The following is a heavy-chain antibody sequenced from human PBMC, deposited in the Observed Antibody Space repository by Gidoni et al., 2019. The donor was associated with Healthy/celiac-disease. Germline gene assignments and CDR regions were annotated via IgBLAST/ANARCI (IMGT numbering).Heavy chain of an antibody. Sequence: QLQLQESGSGLVKPSQTLSLTCAVSGGSISSGGYSWSWIRQPPGKGLEWIGYIYHSGSTYYNPSLKSRVTISVDRSKNQFSLKLSSVTAADTAVYYCARVNGSYFGYYFDYWGQGTLVTVSS. CDR2: IYHSGST. V-gene: IGHV4-30-2*01. CDR3: ARVNGSYFGYYFDY. CDR1: GGSISSGGYS. D-gene: IGHD1-26*01. J-gene: IGHJ4*02.